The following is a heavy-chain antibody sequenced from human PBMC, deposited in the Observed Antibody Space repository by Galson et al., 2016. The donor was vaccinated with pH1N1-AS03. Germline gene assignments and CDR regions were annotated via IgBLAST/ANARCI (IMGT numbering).Heavy chain of an antibody. J-gene: IGHJ6*02. D-gene: IGHD2-2*01. CDR2: INTYSGVT. CDR3: ARDPRGPCTSATCPTTYYFGMDV. CDR1: GYIFTGFY. V-gene: IGHV1-2*04. Sequence: SVKVSCKASGYIFTGFYVHWVRQAPGQGLEWMGWINTYSGVTNYAQKFEAWVTMTRDTSVSTAYMELYGLKSDDTAAYYCARDPRGPCTSATCPTTYYFGMDVWGQGTTVNVSS.